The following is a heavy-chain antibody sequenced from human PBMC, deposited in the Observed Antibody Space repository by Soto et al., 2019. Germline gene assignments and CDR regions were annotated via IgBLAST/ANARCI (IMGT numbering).Heavy chain of an antibody. Sequence: SETLSLTCAVSGGSISSSNWWSWVRQPPGKGLEWIGEIYHSGSTNYNPSLKSRVTISVDKSKNQFSLKLSSVTAADTAVYYCARASTGYSNWFDPWGQGTLVTSPQ. D-gene: IGHD3-9*01. J-gene: IGHJ5*02. CDR2: IYHSGST. V-gene: IGHV4-4*02. CDR3: ARASTGYSNWFDP. CDR1: GGSISSSNW.